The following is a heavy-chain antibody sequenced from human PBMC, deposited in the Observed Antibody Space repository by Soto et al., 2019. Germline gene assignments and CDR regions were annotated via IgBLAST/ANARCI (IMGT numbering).Heavy chain of an antibody. CDR1: GYTFTSYG. V-gene: IGHV1-18*01. J-gene: IGHJ4*02. D-gene: IGHD3-10*01. Sequence: GASVKVSCKASGYTFTSYGISWVRQAPGQGLEWMGWISAYNGNTNYAQKLQGRVTMTTDTSTSTAYMELRGLRSDDTAVYYCARESIGGELSFADYWGQGPLVTVSS. CDR2: ISAYNGNT. CDR3: ARESIGGELSFADY.